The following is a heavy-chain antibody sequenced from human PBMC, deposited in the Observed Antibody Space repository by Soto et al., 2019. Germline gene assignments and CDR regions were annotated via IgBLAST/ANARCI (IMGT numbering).Heavy chain of an antibody. CDR3: ARVDDTHGGYYYGMEV. V-gene: IGHV3-33*01. J-gene: IGHJ6*02. CDR1: GFTFSSYG. Sequence: QVQLVESGGGVVQPGRSLRLSCAASGFTFSSYGMHWVRQAPGKGLEWVAVIWYDGSNKYYADSVKGRFTISRDNSKNTLYLQIDSLRAEDTAVYYCARVDDTHGGYYYGMEVWGRGTTVTVPS. CDR2: IWYDGSNK. D-gene: IGHD3-22*01.